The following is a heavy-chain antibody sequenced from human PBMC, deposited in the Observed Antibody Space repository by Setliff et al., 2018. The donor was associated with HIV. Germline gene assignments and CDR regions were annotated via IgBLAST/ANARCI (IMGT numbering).Heavy chain of an antibody. J-gene: IGHJ5*02. D-gene: IGHD5-12*01. Sequence: ASETLSLTCAVYGRSFSDNSWNWIRQPPGKGLEWIGEINHSGNTNYNPSLKSRVSITLDTSKNQFSLKLTSVTAADTAVYYCARKGWNAYEAFDDWGQGTRVTVSS. V-gene: IGHV4-34*01. CDR3: ARKGWNAYEAFDD. CDR1: GRSFSDNS. CDR2: INHSGNT.